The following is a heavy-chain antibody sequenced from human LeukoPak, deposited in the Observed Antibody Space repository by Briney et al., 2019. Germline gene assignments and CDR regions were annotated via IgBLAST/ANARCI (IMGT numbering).Heavy chain of an antibody. Sequence: PSETLSLTCTVSGASMSTYYWSWIRQPAGKGLEWIGRIYASGGTDYNPSPRSRVTISLDKSKNQFSLNLNSVTAADTAVYYCARGTSGDYWGQGTLVTVSS. V-gene: IGHV4-4*07. D-gene: IGHD3-10*01. CDR2: IYASGGT. J-gene: IGHJ4*02. CDR3: ARGTSGDY. CDR1: GASMSTYY.